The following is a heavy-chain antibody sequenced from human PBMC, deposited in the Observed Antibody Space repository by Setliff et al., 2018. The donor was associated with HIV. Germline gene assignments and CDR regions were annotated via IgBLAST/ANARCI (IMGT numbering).Heavy chain of an antibody. CDR1: GYSFTSYA. D-gene: IGHD3-16*01. CDR2: IIPIFGTA. CDR3: ARESTVVLGDDVDNYHYSYMDV. V-gene: IGHV1-2*02. J-gene: IGHJ6*03. Sequence: ASVKVSCKASGYSFTSYAMHWVRQAPGQGLEWMGRIIPIFGTANYAQKFQGRVTMTRDTSISTAYMELSRLTSDDTAMYFCARESTVVLGDDVDNYHYSYMDVWGKGTTVTVSS.